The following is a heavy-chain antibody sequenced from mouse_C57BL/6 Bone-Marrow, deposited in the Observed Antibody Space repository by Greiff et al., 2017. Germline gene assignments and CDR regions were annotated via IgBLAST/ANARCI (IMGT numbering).Heavy chain of an antibody. CDR1: GFPITSGYY. Sequence: QVQLKESGPGLVKPSQSLFLTCSITGFPITSGYYWIWIRQSPGKPLEWMGYITHSGETFYNPSLQSPISITRETSKNQFFLQLNSVTTEDTAMYYCAGVYYGSSFDWYFDVWGTGTTV. CDR2: ITHSGET. V-gene: IGHV12-3*01. J-gene: IGHJ1*03. D-gene: IGHD1-1*01. CDR3: AGVYYGSSFDWYFDV.